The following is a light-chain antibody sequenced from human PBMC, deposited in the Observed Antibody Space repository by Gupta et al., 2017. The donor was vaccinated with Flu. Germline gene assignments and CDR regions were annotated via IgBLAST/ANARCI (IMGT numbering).Light chain of an antibody. CDR2: GTS. Sequence: DIQMTQSPSSLSASVGDRVTITCRASQDIRNYLAWYQQKPGTVPRLLIYGTSTLQSGVSSRFSGSGSGTDFTLTISGLQPEDVATYYCQRYNSVPITFGGGTKVEIK. V-gene: IGKV1-27*01. J-gene: IGKJ4*01. CDR1: QDIRNY. CDR3: QRYNSVPIT.